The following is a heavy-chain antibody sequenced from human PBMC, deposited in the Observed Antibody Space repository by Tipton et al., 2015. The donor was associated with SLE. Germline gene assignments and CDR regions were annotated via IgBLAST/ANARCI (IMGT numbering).Heavy chain of an antibody. Sequence: GSLRLSCAASGFTFSSYWMSWVRQTPGKGLEWVAHIKQDGSERFYVDSLKGRFIISRDNAKNSLYLQMNSLRAEDAAVYYCARWGEEEYCGGDCSYGMDVWGQGTTVTVSS. J-gene: IGHJ6*02. V-gene: IGHV3-7*01. D-gene: IGHD2-21*01. CDR2: IKQDGSER. CDR3: ARWGEEEYCGGDCSYGMDV. CDR1: GFTFSSYW.